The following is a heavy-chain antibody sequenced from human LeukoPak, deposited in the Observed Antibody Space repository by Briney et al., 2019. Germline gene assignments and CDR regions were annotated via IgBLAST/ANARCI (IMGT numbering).Heavy chain of an antibody. CDR2: IYTSAST. D-gene: IGHD1-26*01. V-gene: IGHV4-4*07. J-gene: IGHJ6*03. CDR3: ARGGGSEGGSYYVHYYYYYYMDV. Sequence: PSETLSLTCTVSGGSISSYYWSWIRQPAGKGLEWIGRIYTSASTNYNPSLKSRVTMSVDTSKNQFSLKLSSVTAADTAVYYCARGGGSEGGSYYVHYYYYYYMDVWGKGTTVTVSS. CDR1: GGSISSYY.